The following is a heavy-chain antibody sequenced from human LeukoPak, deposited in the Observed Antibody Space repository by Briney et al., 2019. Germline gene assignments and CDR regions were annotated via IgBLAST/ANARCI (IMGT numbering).Heavy chain of an antibody. CDR1: GFTFSSYG. J-gene: IGHJ6*03. CDR2: ISGSGGST. V-gene: IGHV3-23*01. D-gene: IGHD6-19*01. CDR3: AKVKRQWLTTPYYMDV. Sequence: PGGSLRLSCAASGFTFSSYGMSWVRQAPGKGLEWVSAISGSGGSTYYADSVKGRFTISRDNSKNTLYLQMNSLRAEDTAVYYCAKVKRQWLTTPYYMDVWGKGTTVTISS.